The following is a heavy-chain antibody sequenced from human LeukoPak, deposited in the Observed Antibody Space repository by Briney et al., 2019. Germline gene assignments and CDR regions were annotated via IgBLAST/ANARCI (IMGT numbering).Heavy chain of an antibody. D-gene: IGHD2-2*01. CDR3: ARYCSGTSCYSYYGLDV. CDR2: IYSCGST. Sequence: GGSLRLSCAASGFTVSSNYMSWVRQAPGKGLEWVSVIYSCGSTYYADSVKGRFTISRDNSKNTLYLQMNSLRAEDTAVYYCARYCSGTSCYSYYGLDVWGQGTTVTVSS. J-gene: IGHJ6*02. V-gene: IGHV3-66*01. CDR1: GFTVSSNY.